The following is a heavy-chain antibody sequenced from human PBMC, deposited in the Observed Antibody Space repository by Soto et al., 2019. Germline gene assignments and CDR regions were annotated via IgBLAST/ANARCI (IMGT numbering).Heavy chain of an antibody. CDR1: GFTFSNYA. D-gene: IGHD2-2*01. Sequence: DVQLLESGGGLVQPGGSLRLSCAASGFTFSNYAVSWVRQAPGKGLEWVSTLSGSGGSTYYADSVKGRFTISRDNSKNTLYLQMNSLRAEDTAVYYCAKDTVPVATPWFDPWGQGTLVTVSS. J-gene: IGHJ5*02. CDR2: LSGSGGST. CDR3: AKDTVPVATPWFDP. V-gene: IGHV3-23*01.